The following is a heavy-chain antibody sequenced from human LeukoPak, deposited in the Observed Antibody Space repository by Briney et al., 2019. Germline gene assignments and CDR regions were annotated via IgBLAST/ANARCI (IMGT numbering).Heavy chain of an antibody. CDR3: ARVQWLVGTFDY. J-gene: IGHJ4*02. CDR2: IKQAGSEK. V-gene: IGHV3-7*02. Sequence: GGSLRLSCAASGFTFSSSWMSWVRLAPGRGLEWVANIKQAGSEKYYVDSVKGRFTISRDNAKNSLYLQMNSLRAEDTAVYYCARVQWLVGTFDYWGQGTLVTVSS. CDR1: GFTFSSSW. D-gene: IGHD6-19*01.